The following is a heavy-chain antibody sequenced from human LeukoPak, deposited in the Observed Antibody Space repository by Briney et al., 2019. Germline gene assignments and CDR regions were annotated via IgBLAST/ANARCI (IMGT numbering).Heavy chain of an antibody. D-gene: IGHD6-13*01. CDR3: ARADTHHTYSSSWHFDY. J-gene: IGHJ4*02. V-gene: IGHV4-61*01. CDR2: IYNSGST. CDR1: GGSVSSSSDY. Sequence: SETLSLTCTVSGGSVSSSSDYWSWIRQPPGKGLEWIGYIYNSGSTNYNPSLKSRVTISLDTSKNQFSLKLSSVTAADTAVYYCARADTHHTYSSSWHFDYWGQGTLVTVSS.